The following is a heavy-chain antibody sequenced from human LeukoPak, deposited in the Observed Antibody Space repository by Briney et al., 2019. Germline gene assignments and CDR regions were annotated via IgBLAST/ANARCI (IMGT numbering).Heavy chain of an antibody. CDR2: IFLIFGAA. Sequence: SVKVSCKASGGTFSSYAISCVRQAPGQGLEWMGGIFLIFGAATYAQKFQGRVTITADESTSTAYMELSSLRSEDTAVYYCARSTSPLDYDILPGYGEVGYWGQGTLVTVSS. J-gene: IGHJ4*02. CDR1: GGTFSSYA. D-gene: IGHD3-9*01. V-gene: IGHV1-69*01. CDR3: ARSTSPLDYDILPGYGEVGY.